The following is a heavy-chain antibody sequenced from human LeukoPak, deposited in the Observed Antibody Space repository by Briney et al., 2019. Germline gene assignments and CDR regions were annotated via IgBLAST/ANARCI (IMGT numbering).Heavy chain of an antibody. D-gene: IGHD3-22*01. J-gene: IGHJ6*02. CDR3: ARDYYDSSGYRKTYGMDV. CDR1: GYTFTSYG. Sequence: ASVKVSCKASGYTFTSYGISWVRRAPGQGLEWMGWISAYNGNTNYAQKLQGRVTMTTDTSTSTAYMELRSLRSDDTAVYYCARDYYDSSGYRKTYGMDVWGQGTTVTVSS. CDR2: ISAYNGNT. V-gene: IGHV1-18*01.